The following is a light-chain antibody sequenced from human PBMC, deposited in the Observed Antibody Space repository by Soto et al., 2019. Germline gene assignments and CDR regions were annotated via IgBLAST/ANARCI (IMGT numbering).Light chain of an antibody. V-gene: IGLV2-14*01. Sequence: QSALTQPASVSASPGQSVTISCTGTTSDIGVYNYVSWYQQHPGKAPKLMIYDVTNRPSGVSNRFSGSKSGNTASLTISGLQAEDEADYYCSSYAGSGTFEIFGGGIKLTVL. CDR3: SSYAGSGTFEI. CDR1: TSDIGVYNY. CDR2: DVT. J-gene: IGLJ2*01.